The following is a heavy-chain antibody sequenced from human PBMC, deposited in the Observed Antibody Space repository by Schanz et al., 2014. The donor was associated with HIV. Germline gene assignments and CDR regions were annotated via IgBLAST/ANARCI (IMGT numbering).Heavy chain of an antibody. D-gene: IGHD3-22*01. Sequence: QVQLQQWGAGLLKPSETLSLTCAVYGGSFRGYYWTWIRQFPGLGLEWIGGVRHIGGTNYNPSLKSRVTISIDTSKNHFSLNLTSVTAADTAVYYCARSPNYYDSSGYYEGYFDSWGQGTLVTVSS. CDR2: VRHIGGT. CDR3: ARSPNYYDSSGYYEGYFDS. V-gene: IGHV4-34*01. CDR1: GGSFRGYY. J-gene: IGHJ4*02.